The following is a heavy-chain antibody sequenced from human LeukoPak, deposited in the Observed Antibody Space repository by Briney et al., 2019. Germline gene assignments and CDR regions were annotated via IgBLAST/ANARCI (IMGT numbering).Heavy chain of an antibody. CDR2: IYHSGST. V-gene: IGHV4-39*07. CDR1: GGSISSGGYS. D-gene: IGHD2-15*01. J-gene: IGHJ4*02. Sequence: SETLSLTCAVSGGSISSGGYSWSCIRQPPGKGLECIGSIYHSGSTYYNPSLKSRVTISVDTSKNQFSLKLSSVTAADTAVYYCAREAPLCSGGSCYADYWGQGTLVTVSS. CDR3: AREAPLCSGGSCYADY.